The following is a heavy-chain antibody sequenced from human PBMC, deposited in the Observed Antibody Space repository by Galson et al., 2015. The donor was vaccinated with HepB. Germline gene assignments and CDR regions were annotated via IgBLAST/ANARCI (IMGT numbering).Heavy chain of an antibody. J-gene: IGHJ2*01. V-gene: IGHV1-18*01. CDR3: AGDRVYGDYDVYWYFDL. CDR2: ISVYNGNT. D-gene: IGHD4-17*01. Sequence: QSGAEVKKPGASVKVSCKASGYTFTNYGISWVRQAPGQGLEWMGWISVYNGNTNYVQKFQGRVTITTDTSTSTAYMELRSLRSDDTAVYYCAGDRVYGDYDVYWYFDLWGRGTLVTVSS. CDR1: GYTFTNYG.